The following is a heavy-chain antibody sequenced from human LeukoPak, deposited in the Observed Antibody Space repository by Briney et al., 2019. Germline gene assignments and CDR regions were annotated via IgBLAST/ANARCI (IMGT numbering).Heavy chain of an antibody. Sequence: SQTLSLTCTVSGGSISSGGYYWSWIRQHPGRGLEWIGYIYYSGSTYYNPSLKSRVTMSVDTSKKQFSLKLSSVTAADTAVYYCARDRQGYYFDYWGQGTLVTVSS. J-gene: IGHJ4*02. CDR1: GGSISSGGYY. V-gene: IGHV4-31*03. CDR2: IYYSGST. CDR3: ARDRQGYYFDY. D-gene: IGHD2-15*01.